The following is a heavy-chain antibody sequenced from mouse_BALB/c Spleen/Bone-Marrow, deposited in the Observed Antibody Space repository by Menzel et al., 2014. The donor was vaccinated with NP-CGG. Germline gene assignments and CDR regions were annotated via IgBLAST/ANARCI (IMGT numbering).Heavy chain of an antibody. J-gene: IGHJ2*01. CDR2: IHYNGNT. CDR1: GYSITSGYS. V-gene: IGHV3-1*02. D-gene: IGHD1-1*02. CDR3: ARFYGSYRY. Sequence: EVKLVESGPDLVKPSQSLSLTCTVTGYSITSGYSWRWIRQFPGNKLEWLGYIHYNGNTDYNPSLRSRISITRDTSKNQCFLQLNSVTTEDTATYYCARFYGSYRYWGPGTPLTHSS.